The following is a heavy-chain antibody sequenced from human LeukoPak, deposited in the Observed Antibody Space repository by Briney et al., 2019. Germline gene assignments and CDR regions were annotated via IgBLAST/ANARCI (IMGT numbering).Heavy chain of an antibody. CDR3: ATFCSGGDCYSFAP. J-gene: IGHJ5*02. CDR1: GFTFSSYG. CDR2: ISYDGSNK. V-gene: IGHV3-30*03. Sequence: PGRSLRLSCAASGFTFSSYGMHWVRQAPGKGLEWVAVISYDGSNKYYADSVKGRFTISRDNSKNTLYLQMDSLRVEDTAVYYCATFCSGGDCYSFAPWGQGTLVTVSP. D-gene: IGHD2-15*01.